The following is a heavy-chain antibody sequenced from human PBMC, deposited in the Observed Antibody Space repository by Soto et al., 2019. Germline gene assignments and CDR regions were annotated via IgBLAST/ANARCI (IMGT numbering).Heavy chain of an antibody. CDR3: ARSLYCTNGVCYTWSYYGMDV. D-gene: IGHD2-8*01. J-gene: IGHJ6*02. CDR2: INPSNGGT. Sequence: ASVKVSCKASGYTFTNYAMHWVRQAPGQRLEWMGWINPSNGGTKYAQKFQGRVTMTRDTSISTAYMELSRLRSDDTAVYYCARSLYCTNGVCYTWSYYGMDVWGQGTTVTVSS. CDR1: GYTFTNYA. V-gene: IGHV1-2*02.